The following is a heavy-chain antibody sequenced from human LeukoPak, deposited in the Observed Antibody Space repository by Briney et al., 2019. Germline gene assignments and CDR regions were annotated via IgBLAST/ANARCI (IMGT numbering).Heavy chain of an antibody. CDR2: ISWNSGSI. Sequence: GGSLRLSCAASGFTFDDYATHWVRQAPGKGLEWVSGISWNSGSIGYADSVKGRFTISRDNAKNSLYLQMNSLRAEDMALYYCAKVAFGGIAEAVHFDYWGQGTLVPVSS. D-gene: IGHD6-19*01. CDR1: GFTFDDYA. V-gene: IGHV3-9*03. CDR3: AKVAFGGIAEAVHFDY. J-gene: IGHJ4*02.